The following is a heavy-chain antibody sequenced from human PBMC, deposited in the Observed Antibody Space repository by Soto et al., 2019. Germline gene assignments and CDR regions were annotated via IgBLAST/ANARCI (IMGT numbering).Heavy chain of an antibody. Sequence: QVQLVQSGAEVKKPGASVKVSCKASGGTFSSYTISWVRQAPGQGLEWMGRIIPILGIANYAQKFQGRVTITADKSTSTAYMELSSLRSEDTAVYYCARGQHYSSGWLNFDYWGQGTLVTVAS. CDR1: GGTFSSYT. CDR2: IIPILGIA. V-gene: IGHV1-69*02. CDR3: ARGQHYSSGWLNFDY. J-gene: IGHJ4*02. D-gene: IGHD6-19*01.